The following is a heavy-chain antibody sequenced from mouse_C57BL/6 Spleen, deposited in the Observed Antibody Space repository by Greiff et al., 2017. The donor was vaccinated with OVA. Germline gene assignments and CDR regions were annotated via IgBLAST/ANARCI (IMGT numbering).Heavy chain of an antibody. J-gene: IGHJ4*01. CDR2: INYDGSST. CDR3: ARGELGYAMDY. CDR1: GFTFSDYY. D-gene: IGHD4-1*01. Sequence: EVKLMESEGGLVQPGSSMKLSCTASGFTFSDYYMAWVRQVPEKGLEWVANINYDGSSTYYLDSLKSRFIISRDNAKNILYLQMSSLKSEDTATYYCARGELGYAMDYWGQGTSVTVSS. V-gene: IGHV5-16*01.